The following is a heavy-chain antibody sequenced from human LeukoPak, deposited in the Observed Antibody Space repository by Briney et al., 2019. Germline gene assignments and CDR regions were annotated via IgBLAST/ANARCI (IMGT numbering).Heavy chain of an antibody. J-gene: IGHJ4*02. V-gene: IGHV3-7*01. D-gene: IGHD1-26*01. CDR1: GFTFSSYW. CDR3: ARDPGGSSPAHFDY. Sequence: GGSLRLSCAASGFTFSSYWMSWVRQAPGKGLEWVANIKYGGSEKYYADSVKGRFTISRDNAKNSLYLQMNSLRAEDMAVYYCARDPGGSSPAHFDYWGQGTLVTVSS. CDR2: IKYGGSEK.